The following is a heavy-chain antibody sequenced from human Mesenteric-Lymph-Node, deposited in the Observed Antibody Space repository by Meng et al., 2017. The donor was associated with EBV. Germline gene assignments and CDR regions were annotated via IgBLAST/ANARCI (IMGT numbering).Heavy chain of an antibody. J-gene: IGHJ4*02. CDR3: ARGTVAGTHLDY. CDR2: INHSGST. V-gene: IGHV4-34*01. CDR1: GGSFSGYY. Sequence: VQLPQWGAGLLNPSEHLSLPCAVYGGSFSGYYWSWIRQPPGKGLEWIGEINHSGSTNYNPSLKSRVTISVDKSKNQFSLKLSSVTAADTAVYYCARGTVAGTHLDYWAQGTLVTVSS. D-gene: IGHD6-19*01.